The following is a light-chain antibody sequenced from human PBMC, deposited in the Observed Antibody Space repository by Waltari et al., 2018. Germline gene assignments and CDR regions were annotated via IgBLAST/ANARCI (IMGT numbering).Light chain of an antibody. CDR3: QQYDNWLGT. Sequence: EIVMTQSPATLSVFPGERATLSCRASQSIRSNLAWYQHKPGQAPRLLIYGASTRATGIPARFSGIGSGKEFTLTISSLQSEDFAVYFCQQYDNWLGTFGQGTKVEIK. V-gene: IGKV3-15*01. CDR1: QSIRSN. J-gene: IGKJ1*01. CDR2: GAS.